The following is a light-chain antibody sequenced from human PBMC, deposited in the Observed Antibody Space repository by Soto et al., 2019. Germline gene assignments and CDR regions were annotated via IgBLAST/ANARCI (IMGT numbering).Light chain of an antibody. CDR1: QSTSSY. Sequence: DIQMTQSPSTLSASVGDRVPITCRASQSTSSYLAWYQQKPGKAPKLLIYQASSLENGVPSRFSGSGSGTEFSLTISSLQPDDFATYYCQQYSSHSTFGQGTKVDI. V-gene: IGKV1-5*03. CDR2: QAS. CDR3: QQYSSHST. J-gene: IGKJ1*01.